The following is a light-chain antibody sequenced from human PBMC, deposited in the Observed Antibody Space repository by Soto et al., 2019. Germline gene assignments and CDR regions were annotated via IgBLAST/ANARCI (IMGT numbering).Light chain of an antibody. J-gene: IGLJ2*01. CDR3: SSYTSSSTVV. CDR1: SSDVGGYNY. CDR2: DVS. V-gene: IGLV2-14*01. Sequence: HSALTQPASVSGSPGQSITISCTVTSSDVGGYNYVSWYQQHPGKAPKLMIYDVSNRPSGVSNRFSGSKSGNTASLTISGLQAEDEADYYCSSYTSSSTVVFGGGTKVTVL.